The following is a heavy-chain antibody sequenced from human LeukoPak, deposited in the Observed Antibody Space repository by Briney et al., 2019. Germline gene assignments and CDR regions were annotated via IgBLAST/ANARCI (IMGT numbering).Heavy chain of an antibody. D-gene: IGHD3-10*01. V-gene: IGHV3-23*01. J-gene: IGHJ5*02. CDR1: GFTFSSYA. CDR2: ISGSGGST. CDR3: AKDRHYDGSGNWFDP. Sequence: SGGSLRLSCAASGFTFSSYAMSWVRQAPGKGLEWVSAISGSGGSTYYADSVKGRFTIPRDNSKNTLYLQMNSLRAEDTAVYYCAKDRHYDGSGNWFDPWGQGTLVTVSS.